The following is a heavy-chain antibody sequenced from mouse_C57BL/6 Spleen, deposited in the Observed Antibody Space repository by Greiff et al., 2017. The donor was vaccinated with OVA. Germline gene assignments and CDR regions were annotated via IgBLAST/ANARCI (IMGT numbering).Heavy chain of an antibody. CDR2: INPNNGGT. V-gene: IGHV1-22*01. CDR1: GYTFTDYN. CDR3: ARPTVVEEGFAY. Sequence: VQLQQSGPELVKPGASVKMSCKASGYTFTDYNMHWVKQSHGKSLEWIGYINPNNGGTSYNQKFKGKATLTVNKSSSTAYMELRSLTSEDSAVYYCARPTVVEEGFAYWGQGTLVTVSA. J-gene: IGHJ3*01. D-gene: IGHD1-1*01.